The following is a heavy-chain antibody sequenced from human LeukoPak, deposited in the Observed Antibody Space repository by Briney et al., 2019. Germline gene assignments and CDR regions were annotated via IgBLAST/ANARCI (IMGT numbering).Heavy chain of an antibody. CDR1: GFTFGDYA. J-gene: IGHJ4*02. CDR2: IQQDGSEK. V-gene: IGHV3-7*04. CDR3: ARWNVAFDY. Sequence: GGTLRLSCKTSGFTFGDYAMSWVRQAPGKGLEWAANIQQDGSEKYIVDSVKGRFTISRDNAENSVHLQMNSLRDEDTAVYFCARWNVAFDYWGQGTLVTVSS. D-gene: IGHD1-1*01.